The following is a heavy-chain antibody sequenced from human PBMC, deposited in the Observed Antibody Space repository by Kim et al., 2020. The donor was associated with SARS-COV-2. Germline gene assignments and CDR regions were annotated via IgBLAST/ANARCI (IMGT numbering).Heavy chain of an antibody. CDR1: GFSFNSFW. CDR3: ARDAWAQRGTDGFDY. D-gene: IGHD7-27*01. CDR2: INQDGSEK. V-gene: IGHV3-7*01. J-gene: IGHJ4*02. Sequence: GGSLRLSCAASGFSFNSFWMSWVRQAPGKGLEWLANINQDGSEKKFVDSVKGRFTISRDNAENSVYLQMSSLRVEDSAVYYCARDAWAQRGTDGFDYWGQGTLVTVSS.